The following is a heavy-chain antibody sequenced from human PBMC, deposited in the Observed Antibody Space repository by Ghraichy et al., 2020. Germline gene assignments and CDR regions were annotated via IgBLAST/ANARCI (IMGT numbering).Heavy chain of an antibody. J-gene: IGHJ4*02. CDR2: INHRGST. CDR3: ARGRSRPRLGYCSSTSCRQFDY. V-gene: IGHV4-34*01. CDR1: GGSFSGYY. Sequence: SETLSLTCAVYGGSFSGYYWSWIRQPPGKGLEWIGEINHRGSTNYNPSLKSRVTISVDTSKNQFSLKLSSVTAADTAVYYCARGRSRPRLGYCSSTSCRQFDYWGQGTLVTVSS. D-gene: IGHD2-2*01.